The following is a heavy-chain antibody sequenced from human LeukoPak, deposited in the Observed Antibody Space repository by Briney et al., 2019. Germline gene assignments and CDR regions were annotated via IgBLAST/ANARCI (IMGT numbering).Heavy chain of an antibody. CDR2: IYSGGST. D-gene: IGHD3-3*01. CDR3: ARDIYDFWGGYYYYYMDV. Sequence: GGSLRLSCAASGFTVSNNYMSWVRQAPGRGLEWVSVIYSGGSTYYADSVKGRFTISRDNAKSSLYLQMDSLRAEDTAVFYCARDIYDFWGGYYYYYMDVWGKGTTVTVSS. CDR1: GFTVSNNY. J-gene: IGHJ6*03. V-gene: IGHV3-53*01.